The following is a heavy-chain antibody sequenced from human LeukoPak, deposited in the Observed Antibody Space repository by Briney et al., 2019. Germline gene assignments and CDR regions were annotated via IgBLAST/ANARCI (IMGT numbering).Heavy chain of an antibody. CDR2: ISGSGSNK. CDR3: ATSQSSVAGIVGD. V-gene: IGHV3-11*04. CDR1: GFTFSDYF. J-gene: IGHJ4*02. D-gene: IGHD6-19*01. Sequence: PGGSQRLSCAASGFTFSDYFMTWIRQAPGKGLEWVSYISGSGSNKYYADSVKGRFTISRDNAKKSLYLQMNCLSVEDTAVYYCATSQSSVAGIVGDWGQGTLVTVSS.